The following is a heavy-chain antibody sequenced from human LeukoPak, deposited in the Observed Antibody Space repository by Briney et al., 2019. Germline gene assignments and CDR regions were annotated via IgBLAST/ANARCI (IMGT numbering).Heavy chain of an antibody. V-gene: IGHV5-51*01. J-gene: IGHJ4*02. D-gene: IGHD5-12*01. CDR2: IYPGDSDT. CDR1: GYSFTSYW. Sequence: GESLKISCKGSGYSFTSYWIGWVRQMPGKGLEWMGIIYPGDSDTRYSPSFQGQVTISADKSISTAYLQWSNLKASDAAMYYCASGKYSGYDYCSYWGQGTLVTVSS. CDR3: ASGKYSGYDYCSY.